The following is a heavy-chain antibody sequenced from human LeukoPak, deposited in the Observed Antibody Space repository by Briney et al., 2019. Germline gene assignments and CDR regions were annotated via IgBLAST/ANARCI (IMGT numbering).Heavy chain of an antibody. CDR2: INPDGSEK. D-gene: IGHD2-21*01. CDR1: GFTFSSYS. V-gene: IGHV3-7*01. J-gene: IGHJ4*02. CDR3: ATYRVRHMNSLDY. Sequence: SGGSLRLSCAASGFTFSSYSMNWVRQAPGKGLEWVANINPDGSEKNYVDSVKGRFTISRDNAKNSLFLQMNSLRAEDTAVYYCATYRVRHMNSLDYWGRGTLVTVSS.